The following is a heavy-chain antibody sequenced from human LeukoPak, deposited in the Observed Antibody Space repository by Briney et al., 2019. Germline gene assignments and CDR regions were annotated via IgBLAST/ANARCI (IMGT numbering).Heavy chain of an antibody. Sequence: GGSLRLSCAGSGFVFRDYAMNWVRQAPGKGLQWVSTISGSGSSTYYADSVKGRFTISRDNSKNTLYLQMNSLRAEDTAVYYCARENRDDLYYFDYWGQGTLVTVSS. D-gene: IGHD2-21*02. CDR2: ISGSGSST. CDR1: GFVFRDYA. V-gene: IGHV3-23*01. J-gene: IGHJ4*02. CDR3: ARENRDDLYYFDY.